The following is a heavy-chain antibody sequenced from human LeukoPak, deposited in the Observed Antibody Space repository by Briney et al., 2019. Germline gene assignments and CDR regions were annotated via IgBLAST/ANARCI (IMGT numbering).Heavy chain of an antibody. CDR3: ARGPNSNWSGLDF. J-gene: IGHJ4*02. D-gene: IGHD6-6*01. Sequence: GGSLRLSCTASGFSFSGHWMHWARQLPGKGLVWVSRISPTGSTTSYADSVKGRFTVSRDNAKNTLYLQVNSLRAEDTAVYYCARGPNSNWSGLDFWGQGTLLTVSS. CDR2: ISPTGSTT. CDR1: GFSFSGHW. V-gene: IGHV3-74*01.